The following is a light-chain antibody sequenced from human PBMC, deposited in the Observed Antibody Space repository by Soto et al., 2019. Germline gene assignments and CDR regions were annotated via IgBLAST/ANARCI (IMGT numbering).Light chain of an antibody. CDR2: GAS. CDR3: QHYNTYPWT. V-gene: IGKV3D-15*01. CDR1: QSVSSN. J-gene: IGKJ1*01. Sequence: IVLTQSPATLSVSPGERATLSCRASQSVSSNLAWHQQRPGQAPRLLIYGASTRATGVPARFSGGGSGTEFTLTITSLQPGDFATYYCQHYNTYPWTFGQGTKVDIK.